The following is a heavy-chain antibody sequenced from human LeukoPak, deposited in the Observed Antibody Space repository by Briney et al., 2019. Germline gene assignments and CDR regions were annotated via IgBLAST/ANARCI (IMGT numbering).Heavy chain of an antibody. CDR1: GFTFSSYA. Sequence: GGSLRLSCGASGFTFSSYAMSWVRQAPGKGLEWVSAISGSGGSTYYADSVKGRFTISRDNSRDTLYLQMDSLTAEDTAVYYCAKDVVVVPAARYNWLDPWGQGTLVTFSS. CDR2: ISGSGGST. V-gene: IGHV3-23*01. J-gene: IGHJ5*02. D-gene: IGHD2-2*01. CDR3: AKDVVVVPAARYNWLDP.